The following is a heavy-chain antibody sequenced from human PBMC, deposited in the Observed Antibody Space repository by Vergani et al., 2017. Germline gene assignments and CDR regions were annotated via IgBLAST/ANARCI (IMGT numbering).Heavy chain of an antibody. Sequence: QVPLVQSGAEVKKPGASVKVSCKASGYTFTSYYMHWVRQAPGQGLAWMGIINPSGGSTSYAQKFQGRVTITADESTSTAYMELSSLRSEDTAVYYCARDSGSSSWYIDWFDPWGQGTLVTVSS. D-gene: IGHD6-13*01. CDR3: ARDSGSSSWYIDWFDP. V-gene: IGHV1-46*01. CDR2: INPSGGST. CDR1: GYTFTSYY. J-gene: IGHJ5*02.